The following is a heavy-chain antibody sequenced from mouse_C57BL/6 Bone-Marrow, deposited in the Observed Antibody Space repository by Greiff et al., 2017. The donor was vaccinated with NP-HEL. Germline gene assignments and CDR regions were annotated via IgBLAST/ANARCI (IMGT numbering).Heavy chain of an antibody. CDR1: GFTFSDYG. V-gene: IGHV5-15*01. CDR2: ISNLAYSI. CDR3: ARDGYYSYWYFDV. D-gene: IGHD2-3*01. Sequence: EVMLVESGGGLVQPGGSLKLSCAASGFTFSDYGMAWVRQAPRKGPEWVAFISNLAYSIYYADTVTGRFTISRENAKNTLYLEMSSLRSEDTAMYYCARDGYYSYWYFDVWGTGTTVTVSS. J-gene: IGHJ1*03.